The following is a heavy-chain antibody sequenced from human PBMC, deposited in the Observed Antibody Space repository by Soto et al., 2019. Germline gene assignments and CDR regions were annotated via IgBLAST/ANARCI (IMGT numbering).Heavy chain of an antibody. CDR3: ASHHPPIDAFDI. J-gene: IGHJ3*02. CDR1: GYSFSSYW. Sequence: PGESLTISCKGSGYSFSSYWIGWVRQMPGKGLEWMGIIYPGDSDARYSPSCRGQVTISADKSISTAYLQWSSLKASDTAMYYCASHHPPIDAFDICGQGKMVTVPS. CDR2: IYPGDSDA. V-gene: IGHV5-51*01.